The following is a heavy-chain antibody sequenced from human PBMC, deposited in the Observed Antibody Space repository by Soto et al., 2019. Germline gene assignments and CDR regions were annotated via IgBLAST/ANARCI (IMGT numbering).Heavy chain of an antibody. D-gene: IGHD2-8*02. CDR3: VKDRSDTWSFDY. J-gene: IGHJ4*02. V-gene: IGHV3-30*18. CDR1: GFTFSDCA. Sequence: QVQLVESGGGVVQPGRSLRLSCVASGFTFSDCAMHWVRQVPGKGLEWLAVVTHDGTLYPYADSVKGRFSMSRDNSRKTIYLQINSLRPEDTAVYYCVKDRSDTWSFDYWGQGTLVTVSS. CDR2: VTHDGTLY.